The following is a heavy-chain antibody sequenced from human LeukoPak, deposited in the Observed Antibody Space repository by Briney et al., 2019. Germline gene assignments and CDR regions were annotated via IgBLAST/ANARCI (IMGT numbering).Heavy chain of an antibody. CDR1: GCTFSSHW. Sequence: PGGALRLSCAASGCTFSSHWMHWVRQAPGEGLAWISRINNDGGNAVYADSVNGRFTVSRDNAKNVLYLQMNSLRVEDTATYYCVRGQGGQAEWGQGNLVTVSS. CDR2: INNDGGNA. J-gene: IGHJ4*02. CDR3: VRGQGGQAE. V-gene: IGHV3-74*01. D-gene: IGHD1-26*01.